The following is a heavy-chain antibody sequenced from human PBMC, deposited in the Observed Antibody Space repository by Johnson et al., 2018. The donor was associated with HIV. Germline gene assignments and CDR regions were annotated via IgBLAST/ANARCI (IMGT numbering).Heavy chain of an antibody. Sequence: QVQLVESGGGLIQPGGSLRLSCAASGFTFSSYAMHWVRQAPGKGLEWVAVISYDASNKYYADSVKGRFSISRDNAKNSLYLQMNSLRAEDTAVYYCARVGDGSGYYFDAFDIWGQGTMVTVSS. V-gene: IGHV3-30*14. CDR2: ISYDASNK. D-gene: IGHD3-22*01. CDR1: GFTFSSYA. CDR3: ARVGDGSGYYFDAFDI. J-gene: IGHJ3*02.